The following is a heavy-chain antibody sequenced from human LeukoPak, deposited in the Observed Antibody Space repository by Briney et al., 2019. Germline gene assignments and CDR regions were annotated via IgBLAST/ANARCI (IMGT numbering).Heavy chain of an antibody. V-gene: IGHV1-69*04. CDR1: GGTFSSYA. CDR2: IIPILGIA. Sequence: ASVKISCKASGGTFSSYAISWVRQAPGQGLEWMGRIIPILGIAKYAQKFQGRVTITADKSTSTAYMELSSLRSEDTAVYYCARGGDGYNPFDYWGQGTLVTVSS. D-gene: IGHD5-24*01. CDR3: ARGGDGYNPFDY. J-gene: IGHJ4*02.